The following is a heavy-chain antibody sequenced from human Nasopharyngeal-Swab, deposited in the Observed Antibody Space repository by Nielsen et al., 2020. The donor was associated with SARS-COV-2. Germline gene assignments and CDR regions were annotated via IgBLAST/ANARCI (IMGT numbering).Heavy chain of an antibody. J-gene: IGHJ4*02. CDR3: ATLVATDGYSDY. CDR1: RLTFNNYW. CDR2: ISWNSRSI. V-gene: IGHV3-9*01. D-gene: IGHD5-12*01. Sequence: GGSLRLSCAASRLTFNNYWMHWVRQAPGKGLEWVSEISWNSRSIAYADSVKGRFTISRDNAKNSLYLQMNSLTTEDTALYYCATLVATDGYSDYWGQGTLVTVSS.